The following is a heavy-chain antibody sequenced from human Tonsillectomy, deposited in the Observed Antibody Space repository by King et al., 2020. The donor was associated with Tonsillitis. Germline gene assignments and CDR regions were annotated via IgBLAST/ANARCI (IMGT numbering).Heavy chain of an antibody. CDR2: ISYDGSNK. V-gene: IGHV3-33*05. CDR3: ARGSFSPIAGGNY. Sequence: VQLVESGGGVVQPGRSLRLSCAASGFTFSSYGMHWVRQAPGKGLEWVAVISYDGSNKYYADSVKGRFTITRDNSKNTLYLQMNSLRAEDTAVYYCARGSFSPIAGGNYWGQGTLVTVSS. CDR1: GFTFSSYG. D-gene: IGHD6-13*01. J-gene: IGHJ4*02.